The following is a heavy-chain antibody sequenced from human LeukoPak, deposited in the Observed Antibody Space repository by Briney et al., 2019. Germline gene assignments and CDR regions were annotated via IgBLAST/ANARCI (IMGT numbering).Heavy chain of an antibody. D-gene: IGHD3-9*01. CDR3: ARENYDILTGYYYYYGMDV. CDR1: GYTFTSYG. V-gene: IGHV1-18*01. Sequence: GASVKVSCKASGYTFTSYGISWVRQAPGQGLEWMGWISAYNGNTNYAQKLQGRVTMTTGTSTSTAYMELRSLRSDDTAVYYCARENYDILTGYYYYYGMDVWGQGTTVTVSS. J-gene: IGHJ6*02. CDR2: ISAYNGNT.